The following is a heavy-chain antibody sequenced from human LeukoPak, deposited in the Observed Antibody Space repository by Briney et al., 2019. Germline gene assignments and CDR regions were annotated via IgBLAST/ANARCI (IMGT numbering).Heavy chain of an antibody. CDR1: GGTFSSYA. Sequence: VASVKVSCKASGGTFSSYAISWVRQAPGQGLEWMGRIIPILGIANYAQKFQGRVTITADKSTSTAYMELSSLRSEDTAVYYCARGVLQGTVAFDYWGQGTLVTVSS. CDR3: ARGVLQGTVAFDY. CDR2: IIPILGIA. V-gene: IGHV1-69*04. D-gene: IGHD4-23*01. J-gene: IGHJ4*02.